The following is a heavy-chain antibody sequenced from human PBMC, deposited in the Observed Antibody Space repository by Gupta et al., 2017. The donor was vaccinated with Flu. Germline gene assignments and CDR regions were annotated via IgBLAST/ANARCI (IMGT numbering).Heavy chain of an antibody. V-gene: IGHV4-39*02. D-gene: IGHD7-27*01. CDR1: Y. J-gene: IGHJ6*02. Sequence: YWAWIRQSPGEGLEWIGSVFHSGMTYYTPSLRSRLTMSVDVSKNQFSLKLSSVTAADTAVYYCARESNSNLNYVYSGMEVGGQGAT. CDR2: VFHSGMT. CDR3: ARESNSNLNYVYSGMEV.